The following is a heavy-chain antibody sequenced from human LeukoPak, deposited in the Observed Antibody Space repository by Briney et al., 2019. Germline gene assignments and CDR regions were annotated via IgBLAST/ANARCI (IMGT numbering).Heavy chain of an antibody. CDR1: GGSFSGYY. CDR2: INHSGST. Sequence: SETLSLTCAVYGGSFSGYYWSWIRQPPGKGLEWIGEINHSGSTNYNPSLKSRVTISVDTSKNQFSLKLSSVTAADTAVYYCARLRYDFWSGYYTPGDYWGQGTLVTVSS. J-gene: IGHJ4*02. D-gene: IGHD3-3*01. CDR3: ARLRYDFWSGYYTPGDY. V-gene: IGHV4-34*01.